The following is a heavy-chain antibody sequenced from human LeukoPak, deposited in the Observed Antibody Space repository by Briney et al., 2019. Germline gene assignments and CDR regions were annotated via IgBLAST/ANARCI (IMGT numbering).Heavy chain of an antibody. CDR1: GGSFSDYY. Sequence: SETLSLTCAVYGGSFSDYYWSWTRQPPGKGLEWIGEINHSGSTNYKPSLKSRVTISIDKSRNQFSLKLSSVTAADTAVYYCARGGAEYYYGSGSQDYWGQGILVTVSS. V-gene: IGHV4-34*01. J-gene: IGHJ4*02. CDR2: INHSGST. D-gene: IGHD3-10*01. CDR3: ARGGAEYYYGSGSQDY.